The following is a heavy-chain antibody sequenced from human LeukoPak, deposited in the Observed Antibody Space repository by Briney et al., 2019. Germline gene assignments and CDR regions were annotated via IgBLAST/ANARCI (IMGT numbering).Heavy chain of an antibody. Sequence: PSETLSLTCAVYGGSFSGDYWIWTRQTPEKGLEWIGEINHSGITNYNPSFKSRVAISVDTSKNQFSLKLSSVTAADTAIYYCAKAPGWPAGRSGSLLYWGQGTLVTVSS. CDR1: GGSFSGDY. CDR3: AKAPGWPAGRSGSLLY. V-gene: IGHV4-34*01. J-gene: IGHJ4*02. CDR2: INHSGIT. D-gene: IGHD1-26*01.